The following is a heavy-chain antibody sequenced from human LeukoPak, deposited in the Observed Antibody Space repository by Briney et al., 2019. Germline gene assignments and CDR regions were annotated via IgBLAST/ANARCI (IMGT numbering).Heavy chain of an antibody. CDR2: ISYDGSNK. Sequence: GRSLRLSCAASGFTFSSYAMHWVRQAPGKGLEWVAVISYDGSNKYYADSVKGRFTISRDNSKNTLYLQMNSLRAEDTAVYYCARDPADYFDYWGQGTLVTVSS. V-gene: IGHV3-30-3*01. CDR3: ARDPADYFDY. D-gene: IGHD2-2*01. CDR1: GFTFSSYA. J-gene: IGHJ4*02.